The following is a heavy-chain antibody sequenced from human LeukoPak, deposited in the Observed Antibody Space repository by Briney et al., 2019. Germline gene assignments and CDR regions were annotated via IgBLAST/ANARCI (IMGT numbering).Heavy chain of an antibody. Sequence: SETLSLTCVVYGGSFSGYFWSWIRQPPGKGLEWIGEITPSGSTNYNPSLKSRVSISIDTSKKKLSLRLTSATAADSAVYYCASSFYYDSRDYWGQGTLVTVSS. CDR2: ITPSGST. CDR3: ASSFYYDSRDY. D-gene: IGHD3-22*01. J-gene: IGHJ4*02. V-gene: IGHV4-34*01. CDR1: GGSFSGYF.